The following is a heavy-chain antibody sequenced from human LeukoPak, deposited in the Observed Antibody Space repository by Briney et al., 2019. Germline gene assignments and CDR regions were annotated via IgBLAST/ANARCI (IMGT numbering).Heavy chain of an antibody. CDR1: GFTMSDSY. Sequence: GGSLRLSCAVSGFTMSDSYMSWVRQAPGKGLEWVSVIYTGGITYYADSVKGRFTVSRDDSKNTLSLQMNSLRAEDTAVYYCARDVDSSSWYYYYYGMDVWGQGTTVTVSS. D-gene: IGHD6-13*01. V-gene: IGHV3-66*01. CDR2: IYTGGIT. J-gene: IGHJ6*02. CDR3: ARDVDSSSWYYYYYGMDV.